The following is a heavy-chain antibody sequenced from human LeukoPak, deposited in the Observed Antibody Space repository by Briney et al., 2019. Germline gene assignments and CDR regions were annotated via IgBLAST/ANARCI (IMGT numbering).Heavy chain of an antibody. D-gene: IGHD3-16*01. CDR1: DGSISSSSYY. CDR2: IYYSGST. V-gene: IGHV4-39*01. J-gene: IGHJ3*02. Sequence: SETLSLTCTVSDGSISSSSYYWGWIRQPPGKGLEWIGSIYYSGSTYYNPSLKSRVTISVDTSKNQFSLKLSSVTAADTAVYYCAGSYTTENAFDIWGQGTMVTVSS. CDR3: AGSYTTENAFDI.